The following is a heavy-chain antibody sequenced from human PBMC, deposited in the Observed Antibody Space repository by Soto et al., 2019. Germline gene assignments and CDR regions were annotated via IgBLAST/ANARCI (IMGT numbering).Heavy chain of an antibody. V-gene: IGHV1-3*04. CDR1: GYTFSSYA. J-gene: IGHJ4*02. CDR2: ITTGNGNT. Sequence: QVQLVQSGAEVKKPGASVKVSCKASGYTFSSYAMHWVRQAPGQRPEWLGWITTGNGNTKYSENVQGRATITRDISASTAYMELSSLGSDDTAFYYCARAGDDCRNAGCYMFYYWGQGTQVTVSS. D-gene: IGHD2-2*02. CDR3: ARAGDDCRNAGCYMFYY.